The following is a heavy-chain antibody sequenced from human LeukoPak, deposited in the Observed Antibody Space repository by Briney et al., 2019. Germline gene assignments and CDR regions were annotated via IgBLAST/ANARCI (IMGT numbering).Heavy chain of an antibody. D-gene: IGHD3-16*02. CDR2: ISSTSSPV. J-gene: IGHJ3*01. V-gene: IGHV3-48*01. CDR1: GFIFSVYS. CDR3: VRDVLSGPL. Sequence: GGSLRLSCVASGFIFSVYSMNWVRQSPGKGLEWVSYISSTSSPVYYTDSVKGRFTISRDNAKNSLYLQMNSPRVEDTAMYYCVRDVLSGPLWGPGAMVAVSS.